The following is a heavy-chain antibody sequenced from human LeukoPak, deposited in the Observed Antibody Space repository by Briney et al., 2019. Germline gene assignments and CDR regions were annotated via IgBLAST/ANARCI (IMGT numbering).Heavy chain of an antibody. CDR1: GFTFSSYT. Sequence: GGSLRLSCAASGFTFSSYTMNWVRQAPGKGLEWVSSIAGSSGYISYADSVKGRFTISRDNAKESLYLQMTSLTAEDTAVYYCARDRGAYCGGDCYLGFDYWGRGTLVTVSS. CDR2: IAGSSGYI. D-gene: IGHD2-21*02. J-gene: IGHJ4*01. CDR3: ARDRGAYCGGDCYLGFDY. V-gene: IGHV3-21*01.